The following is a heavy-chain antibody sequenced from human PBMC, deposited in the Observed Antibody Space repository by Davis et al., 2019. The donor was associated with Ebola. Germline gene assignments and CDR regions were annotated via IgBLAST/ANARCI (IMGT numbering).Heavy chain of an antibody. Sequence: PSETLSLTCTVSGGSISSSSYYWGWIRQPPGKGLEWIGSIYYSGSTYYNPSLKSRVTISVDTSKNQFSLKLSSVTAADTAVYYCARHKDYSNYGGFYYSTDVWGQGTTVTVSS. D-gene: IGHD4-11*01. J-gene: IGHJ6*02. CDR3: ARHKDYSNYGGFYYSTDV. V-gene: IGHV4-39*01. CDR1: GGSISSSSYY. CDR2: IYYSGST.